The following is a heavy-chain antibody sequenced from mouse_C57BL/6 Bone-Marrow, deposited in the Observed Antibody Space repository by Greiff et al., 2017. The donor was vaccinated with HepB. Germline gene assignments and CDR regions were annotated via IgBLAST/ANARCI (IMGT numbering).Heavy chain of an antibody. CDR1: GYSFTGYY. CDR3: AGIYYGNDDAMDY. J-gene: IGHJ4*01. V-gene: IGHV1-42*01. D-gene: IGHD2-2*01. CDR2: INPSTGGT. Sequence: VQLQQSGPELVKPGASVKISCKASGYSFTGYYMNWVKQSPEKSLEWIGEINPSTGGTTYNQKFKAKATLTVDKSSSTAYMQLKSLTSEDSAVYYCAGIYYGNDDAMDYWGQGTSVTVSS.